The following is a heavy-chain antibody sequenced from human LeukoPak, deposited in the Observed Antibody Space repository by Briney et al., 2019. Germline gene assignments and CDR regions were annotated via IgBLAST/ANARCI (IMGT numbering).Heavy chain of an antibody. V-gene: IGHV3-48*01. CDR3: ARVGHSDFWSGYYWDY. Sequence: GGSLRLSCAASGFTFNRYSMNWVRQAPGKGLEWISYISSSGTTIYYADSVQGRFIISRDNARNSLYLQMNSLRAEDTAVYYCARVGHSDFWSGYYWDYWGQGTLVTVSS. J-gene: IGHJ4*02. CDR2: ISSSGTTI. D-gene: IGHD3-3*01. CDR1: GFTFNRYS.